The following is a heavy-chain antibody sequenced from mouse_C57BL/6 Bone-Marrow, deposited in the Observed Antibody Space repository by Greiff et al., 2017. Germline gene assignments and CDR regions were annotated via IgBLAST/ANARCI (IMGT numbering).Heavy chain of an antibody. D-gene: IGHD1-1*01. Sequence: EVMLVESGGGLVQPGGSLKLSCAASGIDFSQYWMSWVRRAPGKGLDWIGEINPDSSTIHYAPSLTDKFIISRDNAKNTLYLQMRKVSSEDTALYYCATPNYYSSSYHAMDYWGQGTSVTVSS. J-gene: IGHJ4*01. CDR2: INPDSSTI. CDR1: GIDFSQYW. CDR3: ATPNYYSSSYHAMDY. V-gene: IGHV4-1*01.